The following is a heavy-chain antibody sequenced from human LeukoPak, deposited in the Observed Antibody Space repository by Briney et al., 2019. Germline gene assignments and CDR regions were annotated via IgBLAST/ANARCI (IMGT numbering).Heavy chain of an antibody. CDR3: AKEEGSYDFWSGYSPDYFDY. CDR1: GFTFSSYA. D-gene: IGHD3-3*01. Sequence: GGSLRVSCAASGFTFSSYAMSWVRQAPGNGLEWVSAISGSGGSTYYADSVKGRFTISRDNSKNTLYLQMNSLRAEDTAVYYCAKEEGSYDFWSGYSPDYFDYWGQGTLVTVSS. CDR2: ISGSGGST. V-gene: IGHV3-23*01. J-gene: IGHJ4*02.